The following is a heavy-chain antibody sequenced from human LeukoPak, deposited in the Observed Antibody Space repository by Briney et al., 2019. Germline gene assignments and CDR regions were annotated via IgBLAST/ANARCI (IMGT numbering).Heavy chain of an antibody. J-gene: IGHJ4*02. D-gene: IGHD3-9*01. Sequence: SVKVSCKASGGTFSSYAISWVRQAPGQGLEWMGGIIPIFGTANHAQKFQGRVTITADESTSTAYMELSSLRSEDTAVYYCARGSHYDILTGHFDYWGQGTLVTVSS. CDR3: ARGSHYDILTGHFDY. CDR1: GGTFSSYA. CDR2: IIPIFGTA. V-gene: IGHV1-69*13.